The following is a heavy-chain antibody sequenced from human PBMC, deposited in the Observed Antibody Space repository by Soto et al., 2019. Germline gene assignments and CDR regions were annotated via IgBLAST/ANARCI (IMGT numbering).Heavy chain of an antibody. CDR2: INHSGSP. J-gene: IGHJ3*01. D-gene: IGHD3-10*01. CDR3: ATFPPEGRTATSRGDDAFDF. V-gene: IGHV4-34*01. Sequence: ASETLSLTCDVYGGSFSGYYWSWIRQAPGKGLEWIVEINHSGSPNYNPSLQSRVSVSVDTSKTHFSLQLSSVTAADTAMYYCATFPPEGRTATSRGDDAFDFWGQGTLVTVSS. CDR1: GGSFSGYY.